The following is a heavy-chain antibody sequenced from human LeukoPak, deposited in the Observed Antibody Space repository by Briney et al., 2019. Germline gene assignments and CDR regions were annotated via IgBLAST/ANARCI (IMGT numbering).Heavy chain of an antibody. V-gene: IGHV4-61*02. CDR3: ARGGYYDSSGSRDAFDI. CDR1: GGSISSGSYF. J-gene: IGHJ3*02. Sequence: SETVSLTCTVSGGSISSGSYFWNWIRQPAGKGLEWIGRIYTSGSTDYNPSLKSRVTISLDTSKNQFSLKLSSVTAADTAVYYCARGGYYDSSGSRDAFDIWGQGTMVTVSS. D-gene: IGHD3-22*01. CDR2: IYTSGST.